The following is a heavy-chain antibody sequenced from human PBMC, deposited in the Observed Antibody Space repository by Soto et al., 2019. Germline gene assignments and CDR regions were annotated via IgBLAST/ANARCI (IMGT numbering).Heavy chain of an antibody. D-gene: IGHD3-3*01. Sequence: SETLSLTCTVSGGSISSYYWSWIRQPPGKGLEWIGYIYYSGSANYNPSLKSRVTISADTSKNQFSLKLSSVTAADTAVYYCARCEWLYWFDPWGQGTLVTVSS. V-gene: IGHV4-59*08. CDR2: IYYSGSA. CDR3: ARCEWLYWFDP. CDR1: GGSISSYY. J-gene: IGHJ5*02.